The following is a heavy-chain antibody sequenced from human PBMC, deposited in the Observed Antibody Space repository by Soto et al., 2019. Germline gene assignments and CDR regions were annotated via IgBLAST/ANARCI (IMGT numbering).Heavy chain of an antibody. J-gene: IGHJ6*02. D-gene: IGHD2-8*01. CDR2: IWYDGTNK. Sequence: HPGGSLRLSCAASGFTFSGFDMHWVRQAPGKGLEWVAVIWYDGTNKYYADSVKGRFTISRDNSKNTLSLQMNSLRAEDTAVYYCARDLATRYCANGVCCPSYGMDVWGQGTTVTVSS. V-gene: IGHV3-33*01. CDR1: GFTFSGFD. CDR3: ARDLATRYCANGVCCPSYGMDV.